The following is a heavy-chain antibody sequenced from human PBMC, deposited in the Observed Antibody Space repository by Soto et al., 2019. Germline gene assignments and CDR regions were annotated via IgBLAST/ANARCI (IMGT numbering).Heavy chain of an antibody. CDR1: GGSISSYY. CDR2: IYYSGST. CDR3: ARDYYGSGSIRTDYYYYGMDV. D-gene: IGHD3-10*01. Sequence: SETLSLTCTVSGGSISSYYWSWIRQPPGKGLEWIGYIYYSGSTNYNPSLKSRVTISVDTSKNQFSLKLSSVTAADTAVYYCARDYYGSGSIRTDYYYYGMDVWGQGTTVTVSS. V-gene: IGHV4-59*01. J-gene: IGHJ6*02.